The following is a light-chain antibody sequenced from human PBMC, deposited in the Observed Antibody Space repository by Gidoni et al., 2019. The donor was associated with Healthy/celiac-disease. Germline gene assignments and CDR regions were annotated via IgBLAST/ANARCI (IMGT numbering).Light chain of an antibody. V-gene: IGKV2-28*01. CDR2: LGS. CDR3: MQALQTPRT. CDR1: QSLLYSNGYNY. Sequence: DIVMTQSPPSLPATPGEPASISCRSSQSLLYSNGYNYLDWYRQKPGPSPQPLIFLGSKRASGVPDRFGGGGSGTDFTLKVSRVETKDVWIYYCMQALQTPRTFGQGTKVEIK. J-gene: IGKJ1*01.